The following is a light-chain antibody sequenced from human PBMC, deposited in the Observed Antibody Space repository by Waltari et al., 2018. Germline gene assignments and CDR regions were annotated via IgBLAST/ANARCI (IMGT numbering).Light chain of an antibody. CDR3: QTGGHGTWV. CDR1: SGHSTNI. Sequence: QLVLTQSPSASASLGASVKLTCTLSSGHSTNIIAWLQQQPEKGPRYLMNVNSDGSHNEGVGSPGRFSGSSAGAGRYLTIASLQSEDEADYYCQTGGHGTWVFGGGTRLTVL. CDR2: VNSDGSH. V-gene: IGLV4-69*01. J-gene: IGLJ3*02.